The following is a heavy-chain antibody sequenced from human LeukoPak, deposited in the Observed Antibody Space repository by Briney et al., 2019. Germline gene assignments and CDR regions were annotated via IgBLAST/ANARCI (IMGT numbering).Heavy chain of an antibody. D-gene: IGHD6-13*01. CDR2: ISYDGSNK. V-gene: IGHV3-30*04. CDR1: GFTFSSYA. Sequence: GGSLRPSCAASGFTFSSYAMHWVRQAPGKGLEWVAVISYDGSNKCYADSVKGRFTISRDNSKNTLYLQMNSLRAEDTAVYYCARDRSPYSSSWYGGWFDPWGQGTLVTVSS. CDR3: ARDRSPYSSSWYGGWFDP. J-gene: IGHJ5*02.